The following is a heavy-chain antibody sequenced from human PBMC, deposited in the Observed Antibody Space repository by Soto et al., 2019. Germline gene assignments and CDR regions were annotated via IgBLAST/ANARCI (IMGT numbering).Heavy chain of an antibody. CDR3: AKTVVGATTKIDAFDI. CDR1: GFTFSSYA. D-gene: IGHD1-26*01. CDR2: ISGSGGST. Sequence: GGSLRLSCAASGFTFSSYAMSWVRQAPGKGLEWVSAISGSGGSTYYVDSVKGRFTISRDNSKNTLYLQMNSLRAEDTAVYYCAKTVVGATTKIDAFDIWGQGTMVTVSS. V-gene: IGHV3-23*01. J-gene: IGHJ3*02.